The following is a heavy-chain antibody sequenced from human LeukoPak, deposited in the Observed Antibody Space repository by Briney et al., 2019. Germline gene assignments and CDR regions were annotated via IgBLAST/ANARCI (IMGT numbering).Heavy chain of an antibody. CDR2: IRSNAYSGTT. CDR3: TRGYCSGGSCYSPFDY. J-gene: IGHJ4*02. Sequence: PGGSLRLSCTAYGFTFGDYAMSWFRQAPGKGREWVGFIRSNAYSGTTEYAASVKGRFTISIDDSKSIAYLQMNSLKNEDTAVYYCTRGYCSGGSCYSPFDYWGQGTLVTVSS. V-gene: IGHV3-49*03. D-gene: IGHD2-15*01. CDR1: GFTFGDYA.